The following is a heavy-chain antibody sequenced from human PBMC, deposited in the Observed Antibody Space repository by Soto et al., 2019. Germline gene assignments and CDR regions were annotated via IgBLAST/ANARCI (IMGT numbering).Heavy chain of an antibody. CDR3: ARGATRYYYDSSQNYFDY. CDR1: GGSISSGGYY. D-gene: IGHD3-22*01. Sequence: SETLSLTCTVSGGSISSGGYYWSWIRQHPGKGLEWIGYIYYSGSTYYNPSLKSRVTISVDTSKNQFSLKLSSVTAADTAVYYCARGATRYYYDSSQNYFDYWGQGTLVTVSS. CDR2: IYYSGST. J-gene: IGHJ4*02. V-gene: IGHV4-31*03.